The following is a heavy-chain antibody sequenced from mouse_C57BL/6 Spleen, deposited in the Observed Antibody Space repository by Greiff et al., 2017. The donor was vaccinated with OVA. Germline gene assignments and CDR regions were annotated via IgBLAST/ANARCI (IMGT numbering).Heavy chain of an antibody. D-gene: IGHD1-1*01. V-gene: IGHV1-53*01. CDR3: ARSGYYGSSSYWYFDV. J-gene: IGHJ1*03. CDR1: GYTFTSYW. Sequence: VQLQQSGTELVKPGASVKLSCKASGYTFTSYWMHWVKQRPGQGLEWIGNINPSNGGTNYNEKFKSKATLTVDKSSSTAYMQLSSLTSEDSAVYYCARSGYYGSSSYWYFDVWGTGTTVTVSS. CDR2: INPSNGGT.